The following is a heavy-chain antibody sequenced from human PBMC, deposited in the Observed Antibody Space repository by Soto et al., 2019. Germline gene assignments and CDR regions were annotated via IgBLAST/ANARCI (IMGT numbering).Heavy chain of an antibody. D-gene: IGHD3-3*01. V-gene: IGHV4-39*01. CDR1: GGSISSSSYY. CDR2: IYYSGST. CDR3: ARHHYDFWSGWNNWFDP. Sequence: SETLSLTCTVSGGSISSSSYYWGWIRQPPGKGLEWIGSIYYSGSTYYNPSLKSRVTISVDTSKNQFSLKLSSVTAADTAVYYCARHHYDFWSGWNNWFDPWGQGTLVTVSS. J-gene: IGHJ5*02.